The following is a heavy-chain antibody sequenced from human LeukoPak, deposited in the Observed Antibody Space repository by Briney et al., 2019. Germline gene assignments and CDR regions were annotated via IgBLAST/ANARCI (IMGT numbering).Heavy chain of an antibody. V-gene: IGHV4-39*02. Sequence: PSETLSLTCTVSGGSISSSSYYWGWIRQPPGKGLEWIGSIFYSGNTYDNPSLKSRVTISVDTSKNQFSLKLNSVTAADTAVYYCARERREQLLPPYTRSVTYFDYWGQGALVTVSS. J-gene: IGHJ4*02. CDR2: IFYSGNT. D-gene: IGHD2-2*01. CDR1: GGSISSSSYY. CDR3: ARERREQLLPPYTRSVTYFDY.